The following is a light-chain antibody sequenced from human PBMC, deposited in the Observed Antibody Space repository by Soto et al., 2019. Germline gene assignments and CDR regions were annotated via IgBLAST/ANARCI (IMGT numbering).Light chain of an antibody. CDR2: EVI. V-gene: IGLV2-14*01. CDR3: TSYTTINTYI. Sequence: QSVLTLPASVSASPGQSITISCTGTSSDIGDYDYVSWYQQHPGKAPKLIIYEVINRPSGVSDRFSGSKSGNTASLTISGLQSEDEADYYCTSYTTINTYIFGTGTKLTVL. J-gene: IGLJ1*01. CDR1: SSDIGDYDY.